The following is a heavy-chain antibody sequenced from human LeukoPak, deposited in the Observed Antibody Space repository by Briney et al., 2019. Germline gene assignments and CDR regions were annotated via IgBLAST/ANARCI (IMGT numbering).Heavy chain of an antibody. CDR2: ISAYNGNT. V-gene: IGHV1-18*01. J-gene: IGHJ1*01. CDR1: GYTFTSYG. D-gene: IGHD4-17*01. CDR3: ARDGDDYGDYVYFQH. Sequence: ASVTVSCKASGYTFTSYGISWVRQAPGQGLEWMGWISAYNGNTNYAQKLQGRVTMTTDTSTSTAYMELRSLRSDDTAVYYCARDGDDYGDYVYFQHWGQGTLVTVSS.